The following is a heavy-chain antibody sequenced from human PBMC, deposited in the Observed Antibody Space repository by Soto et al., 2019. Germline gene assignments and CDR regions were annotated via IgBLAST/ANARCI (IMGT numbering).Heavy chain of an antibody. Sequence: GGSLRLSCAASGFTFSSYAMHWVRQAPGKGLEWVAVISYDGSNKYYADSVKGRFTISRDNSKNTLYLQMNSLRAEDTAVYYCAKDFVWVGATTAFDYWGQGTLVTVSS. CDR1: GFTFSSYA. CDR2: ISYDGSNK. J-gene: IGHJ4*02. CDR3: AKDFVWVGATTAFDY. D-gene: IGHD1-26*01. V-gene: IGHV3-30-3*01.